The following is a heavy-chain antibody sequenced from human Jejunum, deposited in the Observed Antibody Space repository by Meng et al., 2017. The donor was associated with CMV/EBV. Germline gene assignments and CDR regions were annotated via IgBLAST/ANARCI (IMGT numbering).Heavy chain of an antibody. J-gene: IGHJ5*01. CDR3: AREQMGAWRGYFDC. Sequence: SGLTVTDNRMTWVRQVAGQGLQWVSTLYEGGSAHYAPSVEGRFTISKDNSGNMVYLQMNSLRVEDTAVYYCAREQMGAWRGYFDCWGQGILVTVSS. D-gene: IGHD3-3*01. V-gene: IGHV3-53*01. CDR2: LYEGGSA. CDR1: GLTVTDNR.